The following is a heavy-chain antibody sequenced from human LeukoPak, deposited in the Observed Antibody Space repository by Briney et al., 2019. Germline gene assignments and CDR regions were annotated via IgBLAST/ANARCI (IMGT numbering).Heavy chain of an antibody. Sequence: GGSLRLSCAASGFTFSSYAMHWVRQAPGKGLEWVALISYDGSNKYYVDSVKGRFTISRDNSKNTLYLQMNSLRAEDTAVYYCAKDSSSWFDPWGQGTLVTVSS. CDR1: GFTFSSYA. CDR2: ISYDGSNK. J-gene: IGHJ5*02. V-gene: IGHV3-30*04. CDR3: AKDSSSWFDP. D-gene: IGHD6-13*01.